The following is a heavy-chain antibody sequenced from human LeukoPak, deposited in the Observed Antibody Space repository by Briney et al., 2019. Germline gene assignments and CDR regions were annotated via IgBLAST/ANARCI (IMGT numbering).Heavy chain of an antibody. J-gene: IGHJ4*02. V-gene: IGHV3-9*01. CDR3: AKDIRSRSSGWTNFDY. D-gene: IGHD6-19*01. Sequence: GGSLRLSCAASGFTLDDYAMHWVRQAPGKGLEWVSGISWNSGSIGYADSVKGRFTISRDNAKNSLYLQMNSLRAEDTALYYCAKDIRSRSSGWTNFDYWGQGTLVTVSS. CDR1: GFTLDDYA. CDR2: ISWNSGSI.